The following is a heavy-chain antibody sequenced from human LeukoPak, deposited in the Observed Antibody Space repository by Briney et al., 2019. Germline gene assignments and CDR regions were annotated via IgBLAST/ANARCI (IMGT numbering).Heavy chain of an antibody. CDR1: GFTFGDYA. D-gene: IGHD2-8*01. V-gene: IGHV3-49*04. CDR2: IRSKAYGGTT. J-gene: IGHJ4*02. Sequence: SGGSLRLSCTASGFTFGDYAMSWVRQAPGKGLEWVGFIRSKAYGGTTEYAASVKGRFTISRDDSKNIAYLQMNSLKTEDTAVYYCTRPRGLPRYIQWCFDYWGQGTLVTVSS. CDR3: TRPRGLPRYIQWCFDY.